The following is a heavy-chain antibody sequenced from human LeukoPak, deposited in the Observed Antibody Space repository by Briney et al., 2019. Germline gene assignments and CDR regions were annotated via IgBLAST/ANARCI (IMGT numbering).Heavy chain of an antibody. Sequence: PGGSLRLSCAASGFTFSNYWMNWVRQVPGKGLMWVSRMSSDGSSTNYADSVEGRFTISRDNAKNTLYLQMNSLRVEDTAVYYCARALSNTVRGVGDYWGQGTLVTVSS. CDR3: ARALSNTVRGVGDY. CDR2: MSSDGSST. V-gene: IGHV3-74*01. J-gene: IGHJ4*02. D-gene: IGHD3-10*01. CDR1: GFTFSNYW.